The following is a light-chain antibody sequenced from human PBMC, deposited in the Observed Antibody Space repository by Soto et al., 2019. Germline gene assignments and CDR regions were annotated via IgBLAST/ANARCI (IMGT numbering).Light chain of an antibody. V-gene: IGKV1-5*01. CDR1: QSVSSW. CDR2: DAS. Sequence: DIQMTQSPSTLAASVGDRVTIACRASQSVSSWLAWYQQKPGKAPKLLIYDASSLERGVPSRFSGSGSGTEFPLTISSLQPDDFATYYCQQYNTYSPWTFGQGTKVEVK. CDR3: QQYNTYSPWT. J-gene: IGKJ1*01.